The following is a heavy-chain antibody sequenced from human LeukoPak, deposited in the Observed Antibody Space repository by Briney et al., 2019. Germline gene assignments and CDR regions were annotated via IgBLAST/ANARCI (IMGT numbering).Heavy chain of an antibody. CDR3: ARAHSSYDFWSGYFYYFDY. CDR1: GGSISSGGYY. Sequence: PSETLSLTCTVSGGSISSGGYYWSWIRQHPGKGLEWIGYIYYSGSTYYNPSLKSRVSISVDTSKNQFSLRLSSVTAADTAVYYCARAHSSYDFWSGYFYYFDYWGQGTLVTVSS. CDR2: IYYSGST. V-gene: IGHV4-30-4*08. J-gene: IGHJ4*02. D-gene: IGHD3-3*01.